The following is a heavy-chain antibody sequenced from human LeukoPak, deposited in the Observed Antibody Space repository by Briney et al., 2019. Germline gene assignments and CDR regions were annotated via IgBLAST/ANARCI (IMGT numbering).Heavy chain of an antibody. CDR2: INTDGSST. J-gene: IGHJ4*02. CDR3: ARDLMGAPGY. D-gene: IGHD1-26*01. Sequence: GGSLRLSCAASGFTFSSYCMHWVRQAPGEGLVWVSRINTDGSSTNYADSVKGRFTISRDNAKNTLYLQMNSLRAEDTAVYYCARDLMGAPGYWGQGTLVTVSS. CDR1: GFTFSSYC. V-gene: IGHV3-74*01.